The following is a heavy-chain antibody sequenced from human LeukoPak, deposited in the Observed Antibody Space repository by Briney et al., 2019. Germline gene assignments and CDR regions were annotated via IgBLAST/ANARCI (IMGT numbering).Heavy chain of an antibody. CDR3: ARSETPMADPFDY. CDR2: ISYDGSNK. V-gene: IGHV3-30-3*01. D-gene: IGHD3-10*01. J-gene: IGHJ4*02. Sequence: GRSPRLSCAASGFTFSSYAMHWVRQAPGKGLEWVAVISYDGSNKYYADSVKGRFTISRDNSKNTLYLQMNSLRAEDTAVYYCARSETPMADPFDYWGQGTLVTVSS. CDR1: GFTFSSYA.